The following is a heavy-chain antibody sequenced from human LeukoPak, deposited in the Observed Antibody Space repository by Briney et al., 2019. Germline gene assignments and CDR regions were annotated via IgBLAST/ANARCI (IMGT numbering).Heavy chain of an antibody. Sequence: ASVKVSCKASGYTFTSYGISWVRQAPGQGLEWMGWISAYNGNTNYAQKLQGRVTMTTDTSTSTAYMELRSLRSDDTAVYYCTRTHCSSTSCHWHWFDPWGQGTLVTVSS. CDR2: ISAYNGNT. CDR3: TRTHCSSTSCHWHWFDP. V-gene: IGHV1-18*01. J-gene: IGHJ5*02. CDR1: GYTFTSYG. D-gene: IGHD2-2*01.